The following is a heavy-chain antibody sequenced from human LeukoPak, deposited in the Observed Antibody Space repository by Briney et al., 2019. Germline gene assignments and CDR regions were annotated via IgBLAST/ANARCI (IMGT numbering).Heavy chain of an antibody. J-gene: IGHJ6*03. CDR1: GYTFTSYA. D-gene: IGHD3-10*01. Sequence: ASVKVSCKASGYTFTSYAISWVRQAPGQGLEWMGGIIPIFGTANYAQKFQGRVTITADESTSTAYMELSSLRSEDTAVYYCARDLTDHYYGRDYYYYMDVWGKGTTVTISS. CDR3: ARDLTDHYYGRDYYYYMDV. CDR2: IIPIFGTA. V-gene: IGHV1-69*13.